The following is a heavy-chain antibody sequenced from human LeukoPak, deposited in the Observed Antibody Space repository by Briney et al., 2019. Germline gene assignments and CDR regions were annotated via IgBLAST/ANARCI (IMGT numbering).Heavy chain of an antibody. CDR3: ARGGGIAAAADMNY. V-gene: IGHV4-34*01. Sequence: PSETLSLTCAVYGGSFSGYYWSWIRQPPGKGLEWIEEINHSGSTNYNPSLKSRVTISVDTSKNQFSLKLSSGTAADTAVYYCARGGGIAAAADMNYWGQGTLVTVSS. D-gene: IGHD6-13*01. CDR2: INHSGST. J-gene: IGHJ4*02. CDR1: GGSFSGYY.